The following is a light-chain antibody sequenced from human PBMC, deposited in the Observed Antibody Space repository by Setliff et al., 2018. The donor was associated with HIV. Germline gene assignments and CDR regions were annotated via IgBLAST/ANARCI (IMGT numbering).Light chain of an antibody. Sequence: LTQPASVSGSPGQSITISCTGTSTDVGTYNLVSWYQQHPGKAPKVMIYEVSERPSGISNRFSGSKPGNTASLTISGLQPEDESDYYCCSYASGSTSLFVFGTGTKVTVL. J-gene: IGLJ1*01. CDR2: EVS. CDR1: STDVGTYNL. CDR3: CSYASGSTSLFV. V-gene: IGLV2-23*02.